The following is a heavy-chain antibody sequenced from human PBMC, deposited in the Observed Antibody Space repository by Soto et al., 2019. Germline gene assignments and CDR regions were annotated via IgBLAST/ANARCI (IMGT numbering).Heavy chain of an antibody. J-gene: IGHJ6*02. V-gene: IGHV3-21*01. D-gene: IGHD3-22*01. CDR1: GFTFSSYS. CDR2: ISSSSSYI. CDR3: AREAGKDYYDSSREYYYGMDV. Sequence: GGSLRLSCAASGFTFSSYSMNWVRQAPGKGLEWVSSISSSSSYIYYADSVKGRFTISGDNAKNSLYLQMNSLRAEDTAVYYCAREAGKDYYDSSREYYYGMDVWGQGTTVTVSS.